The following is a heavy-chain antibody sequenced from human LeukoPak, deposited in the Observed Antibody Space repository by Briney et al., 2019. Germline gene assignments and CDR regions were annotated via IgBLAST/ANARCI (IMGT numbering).Heavy chain of an antibody. CDR1: RFTFSSYW. D-gene: IGHD2-15*01. CDR3: ARGGYDHAFDI. J-gene: IGHJ3*02. V-gene: IGHV3-74*01. Sequence: GGSLRLSCAASRFTFSSYWFHWVRQAPGEGLLWFSRIGNDGSDTIYADSVKGRFTISRDNAKSTLYLQMNSLKAEDTAVYYCARGGYDHAFDIWGQGTMVTVSS. CDR2: IGNDGSDT.